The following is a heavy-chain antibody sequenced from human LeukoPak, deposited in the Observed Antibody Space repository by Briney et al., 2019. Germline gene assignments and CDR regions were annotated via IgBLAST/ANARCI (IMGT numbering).Heavy chain of an antibody. CDR2: IYYSGST. Sequence: PSETLSLTCTVSGGSISSYYWSWIRQPPGKGLEWIGYIYYSGSTNYNPSLKSRVTISVDTSKNQFSLKLSSVTAADTAVYYCARIGGKGSSSWHDAFDIWGQGTMVTVSS. D-gene: IGHD6-13*01. J-gene: IGHJ3*02. CDR1: GGSISSYY. V-gene: IGHV4-59*01. CDR3: ARIGGKGSSSWHDAFDI.